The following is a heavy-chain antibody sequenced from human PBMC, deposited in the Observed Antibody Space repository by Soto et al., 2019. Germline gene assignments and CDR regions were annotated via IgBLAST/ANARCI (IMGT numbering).Heavy chain of an antibody. CDR1: GFTFSSYG. Sequence: GGSLRLSCAASGFTFSSYGMHWVRQAPGKGLEWVAVISYDGSNKYYADSVKGRFTISRDNSKNTLYLQMNSLRAEDTAVYYCAKGSVQLGSGDYWGQGTLVTVSS. V-gene: IGHV3-30*18. J-gene: IGHJ4*02. D-gene: IGHD3-10*01. CDR2: ISYDGSNK. CDR3: AKGSVQLGSGDY.